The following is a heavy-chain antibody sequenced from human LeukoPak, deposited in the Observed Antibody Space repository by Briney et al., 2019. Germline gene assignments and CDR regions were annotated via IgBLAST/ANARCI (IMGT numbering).Heavy chain of an antibody. V-gene: IGHV3-53*01. Sequence: GGSLRLSCAASGFTVSSNYMTWVRQAPGKGLEWVSVIYSGSNTYYADSVKGRFTISRDNSKNTVYLQMNSLRAEDTAVYYCARDGSISALDAFDIWRQGTMVTVSS. J-gene: IGHJ3*02. D-gene: IGHD2-2*01. CDR1: GFTVSSNY. CDR3: ARDGSISALDAFDI. CDR2: IYSGSNT.